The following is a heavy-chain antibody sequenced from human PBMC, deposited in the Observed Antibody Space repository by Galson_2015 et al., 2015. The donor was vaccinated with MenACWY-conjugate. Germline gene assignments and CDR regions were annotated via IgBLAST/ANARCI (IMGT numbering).Heavy chain of an antibody. CDR3: ARSNGSGGTYFYHMDV. D-gene: IGHD6-19*01. CDR1: GFSLRSSAMC. CDR2: IDWEDDK. Sequence: PALVNPTQTLTLTCTFSGFSLRSSAMCVSWFRQPPGQALEWLALIDWEDDKFYTTSLKTRLTISKDPSNNQVVLTMTNMDPVDTATYFCARSNGSGGTYFYHMDVWGEGTTVTVSS. V-gene: IGHV2-70*18. J-gene: IGHJ6*03.